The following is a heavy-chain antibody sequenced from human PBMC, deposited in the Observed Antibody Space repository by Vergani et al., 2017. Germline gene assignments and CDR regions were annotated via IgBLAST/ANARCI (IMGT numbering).Heavy chain of an antibody. CDR1: GGSISSGYHC. CDR2: IFYSGTT. Sequence: QVQLQESGPGVVKPSQTLSLTCAVSGGSISSGYHCWTWIRQRPGKGLEWIGYIFYSGTTYDNPSLRRRLSISVDTSQNQFSLKVRSVTAADTAVYYCARGDTQVPATSHFYYMDVWGKGTTVVVSS. J-gene: IGHJ6*03. V-gene: IGHV4-31*11. CDR3: ARGDTQVPATSHFYYMDV. D-gene: IGHD6-25*01.